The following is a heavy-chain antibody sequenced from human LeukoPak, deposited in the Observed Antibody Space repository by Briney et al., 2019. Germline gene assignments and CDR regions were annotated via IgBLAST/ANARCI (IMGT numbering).Heavy chain of an antibody. Sequence: SETLSLACDVSGVSFITYYRSGIRQSPEKGLEWIGEVNHSGYTNYNPSLKGRVTISVDTSKNQFSLKLSSVTAADTAVYYCARQLYDSDYWGQGTLVTVSS. V-gene: IGHV4-34*01. J-gene: IGHJ4*02. CDR1: GVSFITYY. CDR3: ARQLYDSDY. D-gene: IGHD3-3*01. CDR2: VNHSGYT.